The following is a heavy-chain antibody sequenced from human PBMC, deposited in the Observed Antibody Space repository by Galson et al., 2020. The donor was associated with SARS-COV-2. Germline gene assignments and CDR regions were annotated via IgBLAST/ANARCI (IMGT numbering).Heavy chain of an antibody. Sequence: GESLKISCKGSGYSFTSYWIGWVRQMPGKGLEWMGIIYPGDSDTRYSPSFQGQVTISADKSISTAYLQWSSLKASDTAMYYCARFRTTIFGVVVRPDYYMDVWGKGTTVTVSS. CDR3: ARFRTTIFGVVVRPDYYMDV. CDR2: IYPGDSDT. V-gene: IGHV5-51*01. D-gene: IGHD3-3*01. CDR1: GYSFTSYW. J-gene: IGHJ6*03.